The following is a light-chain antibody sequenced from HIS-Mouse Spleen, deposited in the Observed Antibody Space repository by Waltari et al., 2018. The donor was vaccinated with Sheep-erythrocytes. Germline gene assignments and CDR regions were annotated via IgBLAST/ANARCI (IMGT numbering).Light chain of an antibody. V-gene: IGLV3-10*01. Sequence: SYELTKPPSVSVSPGQTARITCSGDALPKKYAYWYQQKSGQAPVLVIYEDSQRPSGIPERFSGSSSGTMATLTISGAQVEDEADYYCYSTDSSGNHRVFGTGTKVTVL. CDR3: YSTDSSGNHRV. CDR2: EDS. CDR1: ALPKKY. J-gene: IGLJ1*01.